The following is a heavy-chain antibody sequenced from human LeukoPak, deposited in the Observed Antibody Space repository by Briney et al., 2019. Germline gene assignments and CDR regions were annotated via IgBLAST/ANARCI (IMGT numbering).Heavy chain of an antibody. J-gene: IGHJ4*02. CDR3: AGEIFGSGSYPDF. V-gene: IGHV3-33*01. D-gene: IGHD3-10*01. CDR1: GFAFNTYA. CDR2: IWHDGSHK. Sequence: GGSLRLSCAASGFAFNTYAMHWVRQAPGQGLEWVALIWHDGSHKFYSNSVRGQFTISRDNSKNTVFLQMNNLRPEDTAVYYCAGEIFGSGSYPDFWGQGTLVTVSS.